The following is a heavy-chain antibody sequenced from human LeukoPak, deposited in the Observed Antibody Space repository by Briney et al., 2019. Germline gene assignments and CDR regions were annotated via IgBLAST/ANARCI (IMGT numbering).Heavy chain of an antibody. J-gene: IGHJ4*02. Sequence: GASVKVSCKASGYTFTSYYMRWVRQAPGQGLEWMGIINPSGGSTSYAQKFQGRVTMTRDTSTSTVYMALSSLRSEDTAVYYCAREGDRGYSYGCYFDYWGQGTLVTVSS. V-gene: IGHV1-46*01. D-gene: IGHD5-18*01. CDR1: GYTFTSYY. CDR3: AREGDRGYSYGCYFDY. CDR2: INPSGGST.